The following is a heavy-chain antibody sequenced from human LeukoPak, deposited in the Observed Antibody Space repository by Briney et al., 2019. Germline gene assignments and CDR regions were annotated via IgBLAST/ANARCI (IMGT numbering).Heavy chain of an antibody. CDR1: GFTFSSYA. CDR2: ISYDGSNK. CDR3: AREGKDSYAHWFCYYGMDV. D-gene: IGHD5-18*01. V-gene: IGHV3-30-3*01. Sequence: PGRSLRLSCAASGFTFSSYAMHWVRQAPGKGLEWVAVISYDGSNKYYADSVKGRFTISRDNSKNTLYLQMNSLRAEDTAVYYCAREGKDSYAHWFCYYGMDVWGQGTTVTVSS. J-gene: IGHJ6*02.